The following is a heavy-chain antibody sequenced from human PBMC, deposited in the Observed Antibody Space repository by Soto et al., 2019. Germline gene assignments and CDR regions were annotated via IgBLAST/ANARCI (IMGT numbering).Heavy chain of an antibody. CDR1: GASINNFAYY. CDR2: VYYNENT. J-gene: IGHJ5*01. CDR3: ARRERYYGSPGWFDP. V-gene: IGHV4-39*01. Sequence: SETLSLTCSVSGASINNFAYYWGWSRQPPGKGLEWIGTVYYNENTYYNPSLKSHVAISVDTAKNQFSLNLRSVTAADTAIYFCARRERYYGSPGWFDPWGQGTLVTVSS. D-gene: IGHD3-10*01.